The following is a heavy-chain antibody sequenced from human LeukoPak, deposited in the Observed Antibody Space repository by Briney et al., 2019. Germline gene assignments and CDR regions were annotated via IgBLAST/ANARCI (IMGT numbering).Heavy chain of an antibody. D-gene: IGHD3-22*01. CDR1: GFTFSNYG. Sequence: PGGSLRLSCVASGFTFSNYGMDWVRQAPGKGLEWVAIKWDDGSNKYHAESVKGRFTISRDNSKSTLYLQMNSLRAEDTAVYYCARAAGDSSGYYHESYYFDYWGQGTLVTVSS. CDR2: KWDDGSNK. V-gene: IGHV3-33*01. J-gene: IGHJ4*02. CDR3: ARAAGDSSGYYHESYYFDY.